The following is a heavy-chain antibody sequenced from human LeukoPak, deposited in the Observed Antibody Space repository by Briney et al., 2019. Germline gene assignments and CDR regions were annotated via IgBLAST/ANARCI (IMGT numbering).Heavy chain of an antibody. CDR2: INPNSGAT. V-gene: IGHV1-2*02. CDR1: GYTFTGYY. CDR3: ARETRQVLPVVIDY. J-gene: IGHJ4*02. D-gene: IGHD2-2*01. Sequence: ASVKLSCKASGYTFTGYYMHWVRQAPGHPLEWMGWINPNSGATNYAQKFQGRVTMTRDTAISTAYMELSRLRADDTAVYYCARETRQVLPVVIDYWGQGTLVTVSS.